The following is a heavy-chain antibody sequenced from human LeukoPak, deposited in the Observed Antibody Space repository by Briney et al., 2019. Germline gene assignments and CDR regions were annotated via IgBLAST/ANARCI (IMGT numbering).Heavy chain of an antibody. V-gene: IGHV3-30*02. CDR3: AKYGGYSYGSQLGY. Sequence: GGSLRLSCAASGFTFSSYGMHWVRQAPCKGLEWVAFIRYDGSNKYYADSVKGRFTISRDNSKNTLYLQMNSLRAEDTAVYYCAKYGGYSYGSQLGYWGQGTLVTVSS. J-gene: IGHJ4*02. D-gene: IGHD5-18*01. CDR2: IRYDGSNK. CDR1: GFTFSSYG.